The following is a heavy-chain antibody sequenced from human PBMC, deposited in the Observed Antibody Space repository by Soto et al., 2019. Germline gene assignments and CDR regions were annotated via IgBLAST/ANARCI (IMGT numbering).Heavy chain of an antibody. J-gene: IGHJ4*02. CDR1: GGTFSSHG. Sequence: QVQLVQSGTVVQRRGSSVKVSCQASGGTFSSHGMAWVRQAPGQGLEWMGGIIPTFGTPTYAPKFQGRVTSTADKSPNTAYMELSSLRSEDTGVYYCASERSAQYFEFWGQGTLITVSS. CDR2: IIPTFGTP. V-gene: IGHV1-69*06. D-gene: IGHD1-26*01. CDR3: ASERSAQYFEF.